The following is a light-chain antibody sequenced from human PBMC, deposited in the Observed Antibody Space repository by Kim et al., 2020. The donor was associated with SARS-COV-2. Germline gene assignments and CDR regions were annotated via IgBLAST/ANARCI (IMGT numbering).Light chain of an antibody. CDR1: NIKSKP. CDR2: YDR. J-gene: IGLJ3*02. V-gene: IGLV3-21*04. CDR3: QVWDSGTTDHPWV. Sequence: SYYLTQPPSFSLSPGNTSRISCVGYNIKSKPVHLYQQRPGQAPVTVISYDRNRPSGIPERFSGSNYGDTATLTISAVEAGDEDDYYCQVWDSGTTDHPWVFGGGTKLTVL.